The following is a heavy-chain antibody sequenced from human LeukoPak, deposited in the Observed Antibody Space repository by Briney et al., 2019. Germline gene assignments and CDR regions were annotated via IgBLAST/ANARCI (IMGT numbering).Heavy chain of an antibody. V-gene: IGHV3-30-3*01. CDR2: ISYDGSNK. CDR3: ARSTAEENWFDP. D-gene: IGHD2-8*02. J-gene: IGHJ5*02. Sequence: GGSLRLSCAASGFTFSSYAMHWVRQAPGKGLEWVAVISYDGSNKYYADSVKGRFTISRDNSKNTLYLQMNSLRAEDRAVYYCARSTAEENWFDPWGQGTLVTVSS. CDR1: GFTFSSYA.